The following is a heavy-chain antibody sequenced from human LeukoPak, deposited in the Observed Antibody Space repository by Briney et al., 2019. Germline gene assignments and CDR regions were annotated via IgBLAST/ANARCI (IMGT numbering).Heavy chain of an antibody. CDR2: INHSGST. D-gene: IGHD3-22*01. CDR3: ARRTQGWLLLSNFDY. V-gene: IGHV4-34*01. Sequence: SETLSLTCAVYGGSFSGYYWSWIRQPPGKGVEWIGEINHSGSTNYNPSLKSRVTISVDTSKNQFSLKLSSVTAADTAVYYCARRTQGWLLLSNFDYWGQGTLVTVSS. J-gene: IGHJ4*02. CDR1: GGSFSGYY.